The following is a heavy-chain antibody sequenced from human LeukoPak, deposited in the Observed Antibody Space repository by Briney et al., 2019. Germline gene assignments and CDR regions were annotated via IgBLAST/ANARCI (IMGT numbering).Heavy chain of an antibody. Sequence: GRSLRLSCAASGFTFSRYAIHWVRQAPGKGLEWVADISYDGSNKYYADSVKGRFTISRDNSKNTLYLQMNSLRAEDTAVYYCAKSAEIVVPAAMPHYYFYMDVWGKGITVTVSS. CDR3: AKSAEIVVPAAMPHYYFYMDV. CDR2: ISYDGSNK. V-gene: IGHV3-30*18. J-gene: IGHJ6*03. D-gene: IGHD2-2*01. CDR1: GFTFSRYA.